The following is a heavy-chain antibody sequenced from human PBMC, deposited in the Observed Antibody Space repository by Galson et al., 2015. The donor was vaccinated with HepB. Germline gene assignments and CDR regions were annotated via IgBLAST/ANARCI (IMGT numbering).Heavy chain of an antibody. Sequence: TLSLTCTVSGGSISSGDYYWSWIRQPPGKGLEWIGYIYYSGSTYYNPSLKSRVTISVDTSKNQFSLKLSSVTAADTAVYYCARGMTSPSVTLDGFDIWGQGTMVTVSS. CDR3: ARGMTSPSVTLDGFDI. CDR2: IYYSGST. V-gene: IGHV4-30-4*01. D-gene: IGHD4-17*01. CDR1: GGSISSGDYY. J-gene: IGHJ3*02.